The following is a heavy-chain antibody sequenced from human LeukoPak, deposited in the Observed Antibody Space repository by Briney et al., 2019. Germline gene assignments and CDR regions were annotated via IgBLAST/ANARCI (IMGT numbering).Heavy chain of an antibody. V-gene: IGHV3-7*01. Sequence: GGSLRLSCAASGFTFSSYWMSWVRQAPGKGLEWVANIKQDGSEKYYVDSVKGRFTISRDNAKNSLYLQMNSLRAEDTAVYYCAREGRGSGSPNGYWGQGTLVTVSS. CDR3: AREGRGSGSPNGY. J-gene: IGHJ4*02. CDR1: GFTFSSYW. D-gene: IGHD3-10*01. CDR2: IKQDGSEK.